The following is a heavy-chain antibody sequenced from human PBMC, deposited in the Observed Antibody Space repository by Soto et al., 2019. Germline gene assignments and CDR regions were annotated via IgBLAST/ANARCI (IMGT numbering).Heavy chain of an antibody. D-gene: IGHD2-21*02. CDR1: GESISSSSYY. Sequence: SETLSLTCIVSGESISSSSYYWGWIRQPPGKGLEWVGSIYYSGRTYYNPSFKGRVTISIDTSKNQFSLKLSSVTATDTAVYYCARQRTTVVTQAYFDHWGQGALVTVSS. CDR2: IYYSGRT. V-gene: IGHV4-39*01. CDR3: ARQRTTVVTQAYFDH. J-gene: IGHJ4*02.